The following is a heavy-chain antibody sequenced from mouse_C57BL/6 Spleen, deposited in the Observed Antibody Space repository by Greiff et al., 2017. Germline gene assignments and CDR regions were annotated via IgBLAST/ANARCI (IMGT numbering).Heavy chain of an antibody. D-gene: IGHD1-1*01. Sequence: EVKLMESGGGLVKPGGSLKLSCAASGFTFSDYGMHWVRQAPEKGLEWVAYISSGSSTIYYADTVKGRFTISRDNAKNTLFLQMTRLRSEDTAMYYCAREYYGSSYDWYFDVWGTGTTVTVSS. CDR3: AREYYGSSYDWYFDV. CDR2: ISSGSSTI. V-gene: IGHV5-17*01. CDR1: GFTFSDYG. J-gene: IGHJ1*03.